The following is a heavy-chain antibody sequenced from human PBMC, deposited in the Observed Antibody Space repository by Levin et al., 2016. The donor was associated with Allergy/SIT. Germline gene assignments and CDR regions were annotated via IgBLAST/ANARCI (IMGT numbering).Heavy chain of an antibody. Sequence: SVKVSCKASGGTFSSYAISWVRQAPGQGLEWMGRIIPILGIANYAQKFQGRVTITADKSTSTAYMELSSLRSEDTAVYYCARMGFLEWFGRGSRFDYWGQGTLVTVSS. V-gene: IGHV1-69*04. CDR3: ARMGFLEWFGRGSRFDY. CDR1: GGTFSSYA. CDR2: IIPILGIA. D-gene: IGHD3-3*01. J-gene: IGHJ4*02.